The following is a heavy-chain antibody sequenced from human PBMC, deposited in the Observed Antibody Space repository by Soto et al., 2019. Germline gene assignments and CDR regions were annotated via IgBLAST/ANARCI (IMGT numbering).Heavy chain of an antibody. V-gene: IGHV3-30-3*01. Sequence: QVQLVESGGGVVQPGRSLRLSCAASGFTFSSYAMHWVRQAPGKGLEWVAVISYDGSNKYYADSVKGRFTISRDNSKNTLYLQMNSLRAEDTAVYYCARDGGNYSSDGNYCGQGTLVTVSS. D-gene: IGHD6-19*01. CDR1: GFTFSSYA. J-gene: IGHJ4*02. CDR2: ISYDGSNK. CDR3: ARDGGNYSSDGNY.